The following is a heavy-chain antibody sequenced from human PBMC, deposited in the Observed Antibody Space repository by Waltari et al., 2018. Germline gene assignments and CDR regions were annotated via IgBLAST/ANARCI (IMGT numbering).Heavy chain of an antibody. V-gene: IGHV1-69*05. CDR2: IIPIFGTA. CDR3: ARSSFVGSRKDAFDI. D-gene: IGHD1-26*01. J-gene: IGHJ3*02. Sequence: QVQLVQSGAEGKKPGSSVKVSCKASGGPFSSYAISRVRQAPGQGLEWMGGIIPIFGTANYAQKFQGRVTITTDESTSTAYMELSSLRSEDTAVYYCARSSFVGSRKDAFDIWGQGTMVTVSS. CDR1: GGPFSSYA.